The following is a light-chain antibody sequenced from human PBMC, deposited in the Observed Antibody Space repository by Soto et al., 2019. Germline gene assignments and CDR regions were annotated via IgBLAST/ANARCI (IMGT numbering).Light chain of an antibody. CDR3: HHPGKCPRT. V-gene: IGKV3-11*01. CDR1: QSVSSY. CDR2: GAS. Sequence: EIVLTQSPATLSLSPGERATLSCRASQSVSSYLAWYQQKPGQAPRLLIYGASNRATGIPARFSGSGSGTDFTLTISSLEPEDFAVYYCHHPGKCPRTFGQGTELEIK. J-gene: IGKJ2*01.